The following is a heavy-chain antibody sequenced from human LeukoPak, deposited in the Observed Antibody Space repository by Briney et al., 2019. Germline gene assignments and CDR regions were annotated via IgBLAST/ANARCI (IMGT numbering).Heavy chain of an antibody. CDR2: LYYSGST. V-gene: IGHV4-59*01. D-gene: IGHD3-16*01. J-gene: IGHJ4*02. CDR1: GGSISSYY. CDR3: ASDSWGMFYFDY. Sequence: PSETLSLTCTVSGGSISSYYWGWIRQPAGKGLEWIGYLYYSGSTSYNPSLKSRVTMSEDTSKNQFSLKMTSVTAADTAVYYCASDSWGMFYFDYWGQGTLVTVSS.